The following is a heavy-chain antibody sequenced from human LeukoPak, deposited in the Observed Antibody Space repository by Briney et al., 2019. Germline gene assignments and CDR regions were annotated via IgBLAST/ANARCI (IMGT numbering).Heavy chain of an antibody. V-gene: IGHV3-11*01. CDR1: GFTFSDYY. Sequence: GGSLRLSCAASGFTFSDYYMSWIRQAPGEGLGWVSYISSSGSTIYYADSVKGRFTISRDNAKNSLYLQMNSLRAEDTAVYYCARVEHAYCGGDCYYYYYYGMDVWGQGTTVTVSS. D-gene: IGHD2-21*02. CDR3: ARVEHAYCGGDCYYYYYYGMDV. J-gene: IGHJ6*02. CDR2: ISSSGSTI.